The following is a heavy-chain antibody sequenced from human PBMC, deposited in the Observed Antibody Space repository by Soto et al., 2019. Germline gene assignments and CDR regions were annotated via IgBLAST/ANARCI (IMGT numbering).Heavy chain of an antibody. D-gene: IGHD5-12*01. CDR3: ATGRDGYNHYFDY. CDR1: GFTFSGYW. V-gene: IGHV3-7*03. J-gene: IGHJ4*02. Sequence: GGSLRLSCTASGFTFSGYWMSWVRQAPGKGLEWVANIEHGGGERNYVDSMKGRFTISRDNSKNSVYLQMNSLRSEDTAVYYCATGRDGYNHYFDYWGQGALVTSPQ. CDR2: IEHGGGER.